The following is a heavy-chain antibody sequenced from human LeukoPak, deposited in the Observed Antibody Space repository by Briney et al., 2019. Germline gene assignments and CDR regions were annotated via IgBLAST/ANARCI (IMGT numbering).Heavy chain of an antibody. CDR1: GFTFSSYC. Sequence: GGSLRLSCAASGFTFSSYCMNWVRQAPGKGLEWLSYVSDSSGPSTISYAASVRGRFTISRDNAKNSLYLQMNSLRAEDTAVYYCARVSLSGTRPYYFDYWGQGTLVTVSS. D-gene: IGHD1-14*01. J-gene: IGHJ4*02. V-gene: IGHV3-48*01. CDR2: VSDSSGPSTI. CDR3: ARVSLSGTRPYYFDY.